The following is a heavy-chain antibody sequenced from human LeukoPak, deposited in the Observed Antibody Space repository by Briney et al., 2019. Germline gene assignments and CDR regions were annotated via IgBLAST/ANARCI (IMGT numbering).Heavy chain of an antibody. J-gene: IGHJ3*02. CDR3: ARRCGGDCYYDAFDI. Sequence: PGESLKISCKGSGYSFTSYWIGWVRQMPGKGLEWMGIIYPGDSDTRYSPSFQGQVTISADKSISTAYLQWSSLKASDTAMYYCARRCGGDCYYDAFDIWGQGTMVTVSS. V-gene: IGHV5-51*01. D-gene: IGHD2-21*02. CDR1: GYSFTSYW. CDR2: IYPGDSDT.